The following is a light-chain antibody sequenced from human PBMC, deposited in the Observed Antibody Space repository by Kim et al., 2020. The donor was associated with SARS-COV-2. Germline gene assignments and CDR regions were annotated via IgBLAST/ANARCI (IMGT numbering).Light chain of an antibody. Sequence: DIQMTQSPSSLSASVGDRVTITCRASQGINNYLAWYQQKPGKVPKLLIYAASALQSGVPSRFSGSGSVTDFTLTITSLQPEDVAAYYCQQCRGAPWTFGQGTKVDIK. CDR3: QQCRGAPWT. CDR2: AAS. V-gene: IGKV1-27*01. CDR1: QGINNY. J-gene: IGKJ1*01.